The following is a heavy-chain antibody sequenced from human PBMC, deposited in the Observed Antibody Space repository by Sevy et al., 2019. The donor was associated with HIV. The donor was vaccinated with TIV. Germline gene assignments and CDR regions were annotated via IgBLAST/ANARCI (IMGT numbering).Heavy chain of an antibody. CDR2: IYHSGST. CDR1: GYSISSGYY. D-gene: IGHD6-19*01. J-gene: IGHJ5*02. Sequence: SETLSLTCAVSGYSISSGYYWGWIRQPPGKGLEWIGSIYHSGSTYYNPSLKSRVTISVDTSKNQFSLKLSSVTAADTAVYYCARVQEWLVLEGWFDPWGQRTLVTVSS. V-gene: IGHV4-38-2*01. CDR3: ARVQEWLVLEGWFDP.